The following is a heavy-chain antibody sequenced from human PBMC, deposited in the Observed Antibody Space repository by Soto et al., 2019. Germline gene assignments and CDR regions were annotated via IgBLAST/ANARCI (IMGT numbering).Heavy chain of an antibody. V-gene: IGHV4-59*01. CDR2: VSYSVGA. Sequence: PSETLSLTCSVSAGSISRYYWGRVRQLPGKRLEWIAYVSYSVGASYNPSLKSLVTMSLDTSKSQIALMLMSVTAADTAVYYCVASPAPRAIESFEYWGHGALDTFSS. J-gene: IGHJ4*01. CDR3: VASPAPRAIESFEY. CDR1: AGSISRYY. D-gene: IGHD2-2*02.